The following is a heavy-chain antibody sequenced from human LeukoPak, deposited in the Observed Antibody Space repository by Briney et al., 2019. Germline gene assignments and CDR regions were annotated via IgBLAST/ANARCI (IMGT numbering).Heavy chain of an antibody. CDR3: ARDRGPEWWGSFDC. Sequence: ASVKVSCKASGYTFTGYYIHWARLAPGQGLQWMGWINSNSGGTNYAQKFQGRVTMTRDTSISTAYMDLSSLISDDTAVYYCARDRGPEWWGSFDCWGQGTLVTVSS. J-gene: IGHJ4*02. D-gene: IGHD3-16*01. CDR1: GYTFTGYY. V-gene: IGHV1-2*02. CDR2: INSNSGGT.